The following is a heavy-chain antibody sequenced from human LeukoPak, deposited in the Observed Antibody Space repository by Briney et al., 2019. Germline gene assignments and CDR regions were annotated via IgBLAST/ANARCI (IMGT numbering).Heavy chain of an antibody. CDR1: GGSISSGGYY. V-gene: IGHV4-39*07. D-gene: IGHD3-22*01. CDR2: IYYSGST. CDR3: ARDRGGNQYYYDSSGSSDPDAFDI. J-gene: IGHJ3*02. Sequence: PSETLSLTCTVSGGSISSGGYYWGWIRQPPGKGLEWFGSIYYSGSTNYNPSLKSRVTISVDTSKNQFSLKLSSVTAADTAVYYCARDRGGNQYYYDSSGSSDPDAFDIWGQGTMVTVSS.